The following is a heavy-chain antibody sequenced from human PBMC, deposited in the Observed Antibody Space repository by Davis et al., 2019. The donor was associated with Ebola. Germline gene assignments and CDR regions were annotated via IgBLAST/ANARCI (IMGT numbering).Heavy chain of an antibody. CDR1: GFTVSSNH. Sequence: GGSLRLSCAASGFTVSSNHMSWVRQAPGKGLEWVSGISWNSNAIGYADSVKGRFTISRDNANNSLYLQMNSLRAEDTALYYCVKDRNGTPLGMDVWGQGTTVTVSS. CDR2: ISWNSNAI. D-gene: IGHD2-8*01. CDR3: VKDRNGTPLGMDV. J-gene: IGHJ6*02. V-gene: IGHV3-9*01.